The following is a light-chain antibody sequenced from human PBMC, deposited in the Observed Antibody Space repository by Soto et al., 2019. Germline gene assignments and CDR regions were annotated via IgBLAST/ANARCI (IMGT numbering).Light chain of an antibody. CDR3: QQYGYSPWT. V-gene: IGKV1-5*03. CDR2: KAS. J-gene: IGKJ1*01. CDR1: QSITTW. Sequence: DIQMTQSPSTLSASVGDRVTITCRASQSITTWLAWYQQKPGHAPKLLIYKASSLQSGVPSRFSGSGSGTEFTLTISSLQPDDFELSYCQQYGYSPWTFGLGTKVDTK.